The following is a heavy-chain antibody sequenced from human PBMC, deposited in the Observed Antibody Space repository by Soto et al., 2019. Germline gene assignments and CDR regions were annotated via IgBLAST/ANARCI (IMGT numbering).Heavy chain of an antibody. CDR1: GFTFDSYA. Sequence: EVKLLESGGGLAQPGGSLRLSCVGSGFTFDSYAISWVRQAPGERLQWIAAISGSADGTDYAHSVRGRFTISRDNAKKXVHLXMDSLRVEDTAVYFCAKDTVGGYSFWSGYYSDGLDVWGQGTLVTVS. V-gene: IGHV3-23*01. D-gene: IGHD3-3*01. CDR3: AKDTVGGYSFWSGYYSDGLDV. J-gene: IGHJ3*01. CDR2: ISGSADGT.